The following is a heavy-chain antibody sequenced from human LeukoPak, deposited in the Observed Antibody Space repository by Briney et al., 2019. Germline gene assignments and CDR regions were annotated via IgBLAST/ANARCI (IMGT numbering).Heavy chain of an antibody. CDR1: GGSISSYY. Sequence: SETLSLTCTVSGGSISSYYWSWIRQPPGKGLEWLGYIYYSGSTNYNPSLKSRVTISVDTSKNQFSLKLSSVTAADTAVYYCARPVWGAAAGTYWFDPWGQGTLVTVSS. J-gene: IGHJ5*02. CDR3: ARPVWGAAAGTYWFDP. CDR2: IYYSGST. V-gene: IGHV4-59*01. D-gene: IGHD6-13*01.